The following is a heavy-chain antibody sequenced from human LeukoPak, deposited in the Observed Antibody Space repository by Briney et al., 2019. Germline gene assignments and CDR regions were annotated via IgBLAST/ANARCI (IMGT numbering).Heavy chain of an antibody. CDR1: GFIFNNYA. CDR3: ARDPNGNYVGAFDFQR. Sequence: PGGSLRLSCAASGFIFNNYALTWVRQAPGRGLEWVSSISGAGTYYADSVKGRFAISRDNYKNMLYLQTSRLRAEDTAVYYCARDPNGNYVGAFDFQRWGQGTLVTVSS. J-gene: IGHJ1*01. D-gene: IGHD4-17*01. V-gene: IGHV3-23*01. CDR2: ISGAGT.